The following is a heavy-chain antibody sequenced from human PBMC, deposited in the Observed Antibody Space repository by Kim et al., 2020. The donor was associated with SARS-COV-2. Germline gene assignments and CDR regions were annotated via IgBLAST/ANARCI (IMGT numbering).Heavy chain of an antibody. Sequence: PSLKSRVTISVDTSKNQFSLKLGSVTAADTAVYYCARLWFGESGINWVDPWGQGTLVTVSS. CDR3: ARLWFGESGINWVDP. V-gene: IGHV4-31*02. D-gene: IGHD3-10*01. J-gene: IGHJ5*02.